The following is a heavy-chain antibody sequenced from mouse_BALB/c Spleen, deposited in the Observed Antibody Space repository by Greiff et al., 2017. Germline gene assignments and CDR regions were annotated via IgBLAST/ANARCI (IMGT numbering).Heavy chain of an antibody. CDR3: ARYDYDGRYYFDY. Sequence: EVQRVESGPSLVKPSQTLSLTCSVTGDSITSGYWNWIRKFPGNKLEYMGYISYSGSTYYNPSLKSRISITRDTSKNQYYLQLNSVTTEDTATYYCARYDYDGRYYFDYWGQGTTLTVSS. CDR2: ISYSGST. D-gene: IGHD2-4*01. CDR1: GDSITSGY. V-gene: IGHV3-8*02. J-gene: IGHJ2*01.